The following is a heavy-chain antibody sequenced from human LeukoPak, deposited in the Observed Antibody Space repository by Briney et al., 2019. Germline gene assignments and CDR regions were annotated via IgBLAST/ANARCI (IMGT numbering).Heavy chain of an antibody. J-gene: IGHJ4*02. V-gene: IGHV3-30*02. CDR2: IRYDGTNE. D-gene: IGHD3-22*01. CDR3: APPQWLLRDFDY. Sequence: GGSLRLSCAASGFTFSSYGMHWVRQAPGKGLEWVAFIRYDGTNEYYADSVKGRFTISRDNSKNTLYLQMNSLRAEDTAVYYCAPPQWLLRDFDYWGQGTLVTVSS. CDR1: GFTFSSYG.